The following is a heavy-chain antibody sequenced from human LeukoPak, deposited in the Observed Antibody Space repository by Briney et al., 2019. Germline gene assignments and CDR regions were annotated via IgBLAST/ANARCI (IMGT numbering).Heavy chain of an antibody. D-gene: IGHD6-13*01. Sequence: ASVKVSCKASGYTFTNYGISWVRQAPGQGLEWMGWISVFYGHTNYSQNFQGRLTMTTHTSTSTAYLELRSLRSDDTAVYYCVSEGSAANAGYMDVWGTGTTVTVSS. CDR3: VSEGSAANAGYMDV. CDR2: ISVFYGHT. CDR1: GYTFTNYG. J-gene: IGHJ6*03. V-gene: IGHV1-18*01.